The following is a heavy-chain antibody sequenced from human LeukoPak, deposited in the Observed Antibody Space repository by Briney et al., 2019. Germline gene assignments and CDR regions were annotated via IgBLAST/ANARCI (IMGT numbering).Heavy chain of an antibody. D-gene: IGHD3-9*01. V-gene: IGHV3-30*02. Sequence: GGSLRLSCAASGFTFSSYGMHWVRQAPGKGLEWVACIRYDGSNKYYADSVKGRFTISRDNSKNTLYLQMNSLRAEDTAVYYCAKSNQFAWYPYALDYWGQGTLVTVSS. J-gene: IGHJ4*02. CDR2: IRYDGSNK. CDR1: GFTFSSYG. CDR3: AKSNQFAWYPYALDY.